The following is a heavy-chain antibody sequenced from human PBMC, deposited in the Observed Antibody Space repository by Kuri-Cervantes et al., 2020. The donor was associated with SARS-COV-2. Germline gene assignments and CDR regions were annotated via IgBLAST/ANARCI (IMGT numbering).Heavy chain of an antibody. D-gene: IGHD2-2*01. CDR1: GFTFSSYR. J-gene: IGHJ6*01. Sequence: GGSLRLSCAASGFTFSSYRVNWVRQAPGKGLEWVSSISSSSSTIYYADSVKGRFTISRDNAKNSLYLQMNSLRAEDTAVYYCARDFIFVRYCSSTSCYPVGMDVWGQGTTVTVSS. CDR3: ARDFIFVRYCSSTSCYPVGMDV. V-gene: IGHV3-21*04. CDR2: ISSSSSTI.